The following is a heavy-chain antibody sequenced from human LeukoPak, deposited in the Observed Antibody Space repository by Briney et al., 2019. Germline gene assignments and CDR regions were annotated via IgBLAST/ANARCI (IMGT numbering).Heavy chain of an antibody. V-gene: IGHV3-48*02. CDR3: VRDPDALDY. Sequence: GGSLKLSCATSGFTFSSYSMNWVRQAPGKGLEWVSYIRSSGDMIYYADSVKGRFTISRDNAKKSVYLQMNSLRDEDTAVYYCVRDPDALDYWGQGTQVTVSS. CDR2: IRSSGDMI. J-gene: IGHJ4*02. CDR1: GFTFSSYS.